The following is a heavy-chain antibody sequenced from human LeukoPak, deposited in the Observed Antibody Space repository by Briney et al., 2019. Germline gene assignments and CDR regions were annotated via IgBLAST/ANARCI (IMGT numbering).Heavy chain of an antibody. CDR1: GFTFSSYS. CDR3: ARDCSKPADWFDP. V-gene: IGHV3-21*04. Sequence: GSLRLSCAASGFTFSSYSMNWVRQAPGKGLEWVSSISSSSSYIYYADSVKGRFTISRDNSKNTLYLQMNSLRAEDTAVYYCARDCSKPADWFDPWGQGTLVTVSS. J-gene: IGHJ5*02. CDR2: ISSSSSYI. D-gene: IGHD2-2*01.